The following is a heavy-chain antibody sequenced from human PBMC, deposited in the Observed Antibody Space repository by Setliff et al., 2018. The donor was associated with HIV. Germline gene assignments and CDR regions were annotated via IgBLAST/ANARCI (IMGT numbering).Heavy chain of an antibody. CDR1: GGTFSRYT. D-gene: IGHD6-19*01. CDR3: ATAKEVWLAEGGRPLDY. Sequence: SVKVSCKSSGGTFSRYTISWVRQAPGQGLEWMGGIIPIFGTTNYAQKFQGRVSITADASTSTAYMEVSSLRSEDTAVYYCATAKEVWLAEGGRPLDYWGQGTLVTVSS. V-gene: IGHV1-69*13. CDR2: IIPIFGTT. J-gene: IGHJ4*02.